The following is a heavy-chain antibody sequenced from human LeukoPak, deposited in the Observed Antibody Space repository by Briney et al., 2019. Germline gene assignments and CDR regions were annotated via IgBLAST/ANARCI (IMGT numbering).Heavy chain of an antibody. CDR1: GGSISSYY. J-gene: IGHJ4*02. V-gene: IGHV4-59*01. CDR3: VSTLPYYYDSSSYFDY. Sequence: SETLSLTCTVSGGSISSYYWSWIRQPPGKGLEWIGYIYYSGSTNYNPSLKSRVTISVDTSKNQFSLKLSSVTAADTAVYYCVSTLPYYYDSSSYFDYWGQGTLVTVSS. CDR2: IYYSGST. D-gene: IGHD3-22*01.